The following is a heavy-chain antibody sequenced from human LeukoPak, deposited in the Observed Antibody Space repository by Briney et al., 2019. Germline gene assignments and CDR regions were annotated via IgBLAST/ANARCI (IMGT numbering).Heavy chain of an antibody. Sequence: GGSLRLSCAASGFTFSSYSMNWVRQAPGKGLEWASSISSSSSYIYYADSVKGRFTISRDNAKNSLYLQMNSLRAEDTAVYYCARRAEYCSGGSYYTGRDFDYWGQGTLVTVSS. CDR1: GFTFSSYS. J-gene: IGHJ4*02. CDR2: ISSSSSYI. D-gene: IGHD2-15*01. CDR3: ARRAEYCSGGSYYTGRDFDY. V-gene: IGHV3-21*01.